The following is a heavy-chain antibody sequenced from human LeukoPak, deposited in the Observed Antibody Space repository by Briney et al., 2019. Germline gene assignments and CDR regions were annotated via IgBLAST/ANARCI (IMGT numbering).Heavy chain of an antibody. V-gene: IGHV3-23*01. CDR2: VSSGGGST. Sequence: PGGSLRLSCAASGFNLRNYAMSWVRQAPGKGLEWVSAVSSGGGSTYYADSVKGRFTISRDNAKNSLYLQMNSLRTEDTALYYCAKGGSSFVYGMDVWGQGTTVTVSS. CDR3: AKGGSSFVYGMDV. CDR1: GFNLRNYA. D-gene: IGHD3-3*02. J-gene: IGHJ6*02.